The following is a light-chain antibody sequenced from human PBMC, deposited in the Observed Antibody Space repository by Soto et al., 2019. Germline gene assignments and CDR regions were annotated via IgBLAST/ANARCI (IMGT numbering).Light chain of an antibody. V-gene: IGLV1-44*01. CDR1: SSNIGSNT. CDR3: ETWDDSMHEVV. CDR2: NDD. J-gene: IGLJ2*01. Sequence: QSVLTQPPSVSGTPGQRVTVSCSGSSSNIGSNTVTWYQQLPGTAPKVLIYNDDQRPTGVPDRFSGSRSGTSASLSISGLQSEAEADYYWETWDDSMHEVVFGGGTKPT.